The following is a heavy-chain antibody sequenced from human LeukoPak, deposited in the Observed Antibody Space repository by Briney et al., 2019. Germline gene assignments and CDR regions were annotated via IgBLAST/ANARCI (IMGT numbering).Heavy chain of an antibody. V-gene: IGHV3-48*04. J-gene: IGHJ4*02. CDR3: ARISGTTPRY. CDR2: ISSSSSTI. Sequence: PGGSLRLSCAASGFTFSSYSMNWVRQAPGKGLEWVSYISSSSSTIYYADSVKGRFTISRDNAKNSLYLQMNSLRAEDTAVYYCARISGTTPRYWGQGTLVTVSS. CDR1: GFTFSSYS. D-gene: IGHD3-10*01.